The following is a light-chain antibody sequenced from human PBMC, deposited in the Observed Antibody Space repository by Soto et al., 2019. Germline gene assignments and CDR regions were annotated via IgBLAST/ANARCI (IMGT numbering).Light chain of an antibody. CDR1: SSDVGGYNY. CDR2: HVS. Sequence: QSVLTQPASVSGSPGQSITISCTGTSSDVGGYNYVSWYQQHPAKVPKLMIYHVSNRPSGVSDRFSGSKSGNTASLTISGVQAEDEADYYCYSYTTSSTYVFGTGTKVTVL. J-gene: IGLJ1*01. CDR3: YSYTTSSTYV. V-gene: IGLV2-14*01.